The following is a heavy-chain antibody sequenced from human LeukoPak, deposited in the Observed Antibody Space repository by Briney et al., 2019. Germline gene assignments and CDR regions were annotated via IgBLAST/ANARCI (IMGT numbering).Heavy chain of an antibody. CDR3: ARGVRNDYGNNRFDP. CDR2: IYYSGST. CDR1: GGSISSYH. J-gene: IGHJ5*02. D-gene: IGHD4-17*01. Sequence: PSETLSLTCTVSGGSISSYHWSWIRQPPGKGLEWIGYIYYSGSTNYNPSLKSRVTISADTSKNQFSLRLSSVTAADTAVYYCARGVRNDYGNNRFDPWGQGTLVTVSS. V-gene: IGHV4-59*01.